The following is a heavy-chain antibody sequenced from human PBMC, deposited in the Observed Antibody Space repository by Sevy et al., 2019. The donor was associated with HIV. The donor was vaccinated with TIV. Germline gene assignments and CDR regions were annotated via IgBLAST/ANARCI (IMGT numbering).Heavy chain of an antibody. Sequence: SETLSLTCAVSGGSISSSNWWCWVRQHPGKGLEWSGEIYHSGSTNYNRSLMSRVTISVDKSKKQCSLMLTSVTAADTAGYYGARDKRGGSGSYYNWFDPWGQGTLVTVSS. J-gene: IGHJ5*02. CDR3: ARDKRGGSGSYYNWFDP. D-gene: IGHD3-10*01. CDR2: IYHSGST. CDR1: GGSISSSNW. V-gene: IGHV4-4*02.